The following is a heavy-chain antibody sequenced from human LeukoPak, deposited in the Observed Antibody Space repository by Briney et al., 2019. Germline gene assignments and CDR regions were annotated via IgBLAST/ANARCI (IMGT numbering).Heavy chain of an antibody. CDR2: IYYSGST. CDR1: GGSISSYY. J-gene: IGHJ3*02. V-gene: IGHV4-59*08. Sequence: SETLSLTCTVSGGSISSYYWSWIRQHPGKGLEWIGYIYYSGSTNYNPSLKSRVTILVDTSKNQFSLKLSSVAAADTAVYYCARTYGDSRAFDIWGQGTMVTVSS. D-gene: IGHD4-17*01. CDR3: ARTYGDSRAFDI.